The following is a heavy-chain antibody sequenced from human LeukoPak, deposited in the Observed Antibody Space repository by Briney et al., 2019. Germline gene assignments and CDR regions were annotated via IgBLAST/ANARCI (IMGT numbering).Heavy chain of an antibody. CDR1: GFTFSSYW. CDR3: ARGTDTKPFWSGYWVDV. D-gene: IGHD3-3*01. J-gene: IGHJ6*02. CDR2: IKQDGSEK. Sequence: GGSLRLSCAASGFTFSSYWMSWVRQAPGKGLEWVANIKQDGSEKYYVDSVKGRFTISRDNAKNSLYLQMNSLRAEDTAVYYCARGTDTKPFWSGYWVDVWGQGTTVTVSS. V-gene: IGHV3-7*01.